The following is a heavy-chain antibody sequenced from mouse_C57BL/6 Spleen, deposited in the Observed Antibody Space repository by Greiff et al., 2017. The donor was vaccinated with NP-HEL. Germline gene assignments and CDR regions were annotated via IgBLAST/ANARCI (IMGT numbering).Heavy chain of an antibody. D-gene: IGHD2-2*01. CDR1: GYSITSGYY. Sequence: EVQLQESGPGLVKPSQSLSLTCSVTGYSITSGYYWNWIRQFPGNKLEWMGYISYDGSNNYNPSLKNRISITRDTSKNQFFLKLNSVTTEDTATYYCASDGYYFDYWGQGTTLTVSS. CDR2: ISYDGSN. J-gene: IGHJ2*01. V-gene: IGHV3-6*01. CDR3: ASDGYYFDY.